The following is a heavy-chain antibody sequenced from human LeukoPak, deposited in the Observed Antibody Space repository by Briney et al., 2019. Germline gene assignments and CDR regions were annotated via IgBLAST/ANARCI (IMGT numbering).Heavy chain of an antibody. D-gene: IGHD5-18*01. Sequence: SQTLSLTCTVSGDSISSGDYYWSWIRQPAGKGLEWIGRISSSGSTNYNPSLKSRVTISADTSKNQFSLKLSSVTAADTAVYYCASEYSYGLIYFNYWGQGTLVTVSS. CDR2: ISSSGST. CDR1: GDSISSGDYY. J-gene: IGHJ4*02. CDR3: ASEYSYGLIYFNY. V-gene: IGHV4-61*02.